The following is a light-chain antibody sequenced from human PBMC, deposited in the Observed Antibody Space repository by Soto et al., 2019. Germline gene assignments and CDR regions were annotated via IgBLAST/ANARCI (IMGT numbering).Light chain of an antibody. V-gene: IGKV3-20*01. CDR2: GAS. J-gene: IGKJ4*01. Sequence: EIVLTQSPGTLSLSPGERATLSCRASQSVSSSYLAWYQQKPGQAPRLLIYGASSRATGIPDRVSGTGSGRDFTLTISRLEPEDFAVYYCQEYARSPLTFGGGTKVEIK. CDR1: QSVSSSY. CDR3: QEYARSPLT.